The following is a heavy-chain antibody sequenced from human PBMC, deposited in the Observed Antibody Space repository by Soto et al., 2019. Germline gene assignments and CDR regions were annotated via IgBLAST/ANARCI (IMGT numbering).Heavy chain of an antibody. J-gene: IGHJ4*02. CDR2: INPSGGST. CDR1: GYTFTSDY. Sequence: VSVTGSCKGSGYTFTSDYMHWVRQAPGQGLEWMGIINPSGGSTSYAQKFQGRVTMTRDTSTSTVYMELSSLRSEDTAVYYCARDLGGYSYVQFDYWGQGTLVTVSS. CDR3: ARDLGGYSYVQFDY. V-gene: IGHV1-46*01. D-gene: IGHD5-18*01.